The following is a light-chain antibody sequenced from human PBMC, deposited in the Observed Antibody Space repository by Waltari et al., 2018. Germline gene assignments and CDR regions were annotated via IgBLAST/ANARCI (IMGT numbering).Light chain of an antibody. V-gene: IGLV1-44*01. CDR3: AAWDDSLEGWV. CDR1: RSNIGNKT. CDR2: NNN. J-gene: IGLJ3*02. Sequence: QSVLTQPPSASGTPGPRVTIPCFGRRSNIGNKTVSWYLKVPGTAPKLLIYNNNQRPSGVPERFSGSKSGTSASLAISWLQSEDEAEYSCAAWDDSLEGWVFGGGTRLTVL.